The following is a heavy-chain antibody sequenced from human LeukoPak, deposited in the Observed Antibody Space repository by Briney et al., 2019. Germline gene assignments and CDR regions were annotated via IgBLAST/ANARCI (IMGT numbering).Heavy chain of an antibody. CDR2: YSGST. CDR3: ARGGISGAYYPFDY. CDR1: GGSINSYY. V-gene: IGHV4-59*08. Sequence: SETLSLTCTVSGGSINSYYWSWIRQPPGKGLEWIGYYSGSTKYNPSLKSRVTISVDTSKNEFSLKLSSVTAADTAVYYCARGGISGAYYPFDYWGQGTLVTVSS. J-gene: IGHJ4*02. D-gene: IGHD3-3*02.